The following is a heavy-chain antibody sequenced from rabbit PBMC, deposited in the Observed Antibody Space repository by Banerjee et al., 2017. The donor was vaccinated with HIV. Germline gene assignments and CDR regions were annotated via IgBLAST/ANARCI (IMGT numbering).Heavy chain of an antibody. Sequence: QEQLEESGGDLVKPEGSLTLTCTASGFSFSYKYVMCWVRQAPGKGLEWIACIDVGNSGGTYYANWAKGRFTISKASSTTVTLQMTSLTAADTATYFCARDLAGVIGWNFNLWGQGTLVTVS. J-gene: IGHJ4*01. CDR1: GFSFSYKYV. CDR3: ARDLAGVIGWNFNL. D-gene: IGHD4-1*01. V-gene: IGHV1S45*01. CDR2: IDVGNSGGT.